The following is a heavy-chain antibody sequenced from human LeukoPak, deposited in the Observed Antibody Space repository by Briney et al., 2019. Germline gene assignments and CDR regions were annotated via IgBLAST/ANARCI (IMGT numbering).Heavy chain of an antibody. D-gene: IGHD3-10*01. Sequence: GGSLRLSCAASGFTFGNYWMTWVRQSPGKGLEWVAIIKQDGSDKYYVDSVKGRFTISRDNAKNSLYLQMSSLRAEDTAVYYCARGGHRQKEFWGQGTLVTVSS. V-gene: IGHV3-7*01. J-gene: IGHJ4*02. CDR1: GFTFGNYW. CDR2: IKQDGSDK. CDR3: ARGGHRQKEF.